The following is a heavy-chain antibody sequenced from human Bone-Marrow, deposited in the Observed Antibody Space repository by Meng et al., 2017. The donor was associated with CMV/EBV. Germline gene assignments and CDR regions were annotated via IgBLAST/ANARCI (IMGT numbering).Heavy chain of an antibody. Sequence: GSLRLSCAVYGGSFSGYYWSWIRQPPGKGLEWIGEINHSGSTNYNPSLKSRVTISVATSKNQFSLKLSSVTAADTAVYYCARDRTVAAISYYGMDVWGQGTTVTVSS. J-gene: IGHJ6*02. V-gene: IGHV4-34*01. CDR3: ARDRTVAAISYYGMDV. CDR1: GGSFSGYY. CDR2: INHSGST. D-gene: IGHD2-15*01.